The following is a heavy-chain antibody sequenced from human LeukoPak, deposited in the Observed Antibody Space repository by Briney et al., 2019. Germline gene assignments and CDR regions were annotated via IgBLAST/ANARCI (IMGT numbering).Heavy chain of an antibody. Sequence: GGSLRLSCAASGFTFSSYGMHWVRQAPGKGLEWVSSISASSYYIYYTDSVKGRFIISRDNAKNSLYLQMSSLRAEDSAIYYCARDPPLVSGPIYYYYYMDVWGKGTTVTVSS. CDR1: GFTFSSYG. D-gene: IGHD5/OR15-5a*01. J-gene: IGHJ6*03. CDR3: ARDPPLVSGPIYYYYYMDV. CDR2: ISASSYYI. V-gene: IGHV3-21*01.